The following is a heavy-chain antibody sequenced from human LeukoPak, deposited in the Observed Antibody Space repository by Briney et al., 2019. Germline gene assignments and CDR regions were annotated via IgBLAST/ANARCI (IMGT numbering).Heavy chain of an antibody. D-gene: IGHD4-11*01. V-gene: IGHV5-51*01. Sequence: GESLKISCKGSGYSFTSYWIGWVRQMPGKGLEWMGIIYPGDSDTRYSPSFQGQVTISAGKSISTAYLQWSSLKAPDTAMYYCARHGDPTTVTTWYFDLWGRGTLVTVSS. CDR2: IYPGDSDT. CDR3: ARHGDPTTVTTWYFDL. J-gene: IGHJ2*01. CDR1: GYSFTSYW.